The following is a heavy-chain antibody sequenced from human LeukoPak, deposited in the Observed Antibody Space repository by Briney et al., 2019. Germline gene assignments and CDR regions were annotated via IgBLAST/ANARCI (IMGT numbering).Heavy chain of an antibody. CDR2: ISASAGST. CDR1: GFTFSTYA. D-gene: IGHD6-6*01. V-gene: IGHV3-23*01. Sequence: GGSLRLSCAASGFTFSTYAMNWVRQAPGKGLEWVSAISASAGSTFYADSVKGRFTISRDNSKSTLYLQMNSLRAEDTAVYYCARDRGAARPTEAIDYWGQGTLVTVSS. J-gene: IGHJ4*02. CDR3: ARDRGAARPTEAIDY.